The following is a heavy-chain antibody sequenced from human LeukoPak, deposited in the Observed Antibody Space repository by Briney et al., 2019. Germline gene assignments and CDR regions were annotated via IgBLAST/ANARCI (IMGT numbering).Heavy chain of an antibody. CDR2: SVTSGST. CDR1: GFTFSSYN. CDR3: ATKMHGPFDH. V-gene: IGHV3-21*01. J-gene: IGHJ5*02. Sequence: GGSLRLSCAASGFTFSSYNVYWVRQAPGKGLEWVSSSVTSGSTYYADSVRGRFTISRDNAKNSLYLQMSSLSVEDTAVYYCATKMHGPFDHWGQGTLVTVSS.